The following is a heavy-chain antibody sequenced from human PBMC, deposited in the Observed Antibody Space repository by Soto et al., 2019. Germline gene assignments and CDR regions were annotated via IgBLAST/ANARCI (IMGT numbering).Heavy chain of an antibody. Sequence: GSLRLSCAASGFTFSSYSMNWVRQAPGKGLEWVSYISSSSSTIYYADSVKGRFTISRDNAKNSLYLQMNSLRDEDTAVYYCARDNDYDFWSGYYSPFDYWGQGTLVTVSS. D-gene: IGHD3-3*01. CDR2: ISSSSSTI. CDR3: ARDNDYDFWSGYYSPFDY. V-gene: IGHV3-48*02. J-gene: IGHJ4*02. CDR1: GFTFSSYS.